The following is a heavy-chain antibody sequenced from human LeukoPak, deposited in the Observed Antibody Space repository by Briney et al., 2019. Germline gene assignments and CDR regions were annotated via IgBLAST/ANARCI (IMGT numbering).Heavy chain of an antibody. J-gene: IGHJ6*03. CDR1: GFTLSNDW. CDR3: ARERYDFWSGPYYYYMDV. Sequence: GGSLRLSCAASGFTLSNDWTHWVRQAPGKGLVWVSRIISDGTNTLYADSVKGRFTISRDNARNTLHLQMNSLRADDTAVYYCARERYDFWSGPYYYYMDVWGKGTTVTVSS. CDR2: IISDGTNT. V-gene: IGHV3-74*03. D-gene: IGHD3-3*01.